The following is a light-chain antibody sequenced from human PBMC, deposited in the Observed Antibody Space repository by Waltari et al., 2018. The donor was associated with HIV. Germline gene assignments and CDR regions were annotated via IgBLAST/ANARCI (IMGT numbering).Light chain of an antibody. V-gene: IGKV1-39*01. CDR2: AAS. Sequence: DIQMTQSPSSLSASVGDTVTITCRSSQSITVYLNWYQHKPGKASNLLIYAASTLQRGVPSRFSGSGFGTDFTLTISSLQPEDFGTYFCQQSYTTHMFTFGGGTKVEI. CDR1: QSITVY. J-gene: IGKJ4*01. CDR3: QQSYTTHMFT.